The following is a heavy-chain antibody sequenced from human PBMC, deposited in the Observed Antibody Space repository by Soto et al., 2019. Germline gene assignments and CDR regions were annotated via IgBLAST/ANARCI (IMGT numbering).Heavy chain of an antibody. CDR2: MSYDGTTK. V-gene: IGHV3-30-3*01. CDR1: GFIFSNYV. CDR3: AKDRIQLWLHGWFDP. J-gene: IGHJ5*02. Sequence: GSLRLSCAASGFIFSNYVMYWVRQAPGKGLEWVAFMSYDGTTKYYADSVKGRFTISRDNSKNTLYLQMNSLRAEDTAVYYCAKDRIQLWLHGWFDPWGKGTLVTGSS. D-gene: IGHD5-18*01.